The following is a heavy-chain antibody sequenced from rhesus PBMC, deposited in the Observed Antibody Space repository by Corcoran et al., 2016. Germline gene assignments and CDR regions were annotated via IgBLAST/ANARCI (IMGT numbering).Heavy chain of an antibody. CDR3: ASGVIGY. J-gene: IGHJ4*01. D-gene: IGHD3-34*01. V-gene: IGHV3S5*01. Sequence: EVQLVETGGGLVQPGGSLRLSCAASGFTFSSYGRSWVRQAPGKGLEWVSGISYTGGSTYYADSVKGRFPISRDNSKNTLSLQMNSLRAEDTAVYYCASGVIGYWGQGVLVTVSS. CDR1: GFTFSSYG. CDR2: ISYTGGST.